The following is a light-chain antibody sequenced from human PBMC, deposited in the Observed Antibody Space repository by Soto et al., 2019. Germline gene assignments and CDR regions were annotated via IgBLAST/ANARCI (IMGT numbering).Light chain of an antibody. CDR1: QSVSGW. V-gene: IGKV1-5*01. CDR2: DAS. J-gene: IGKJ1*01. Sequence: DIHMTRSPSTRSASVGGTGTVTCLASQSVSGWLAWYQQKPGEAPKLLIYDASALPRGVPSRFSGSGSGTKFTLTIASLQPDDFATYYCQQYETFSGTFGPGTKVDI. CDR3: QQYETFSGT.